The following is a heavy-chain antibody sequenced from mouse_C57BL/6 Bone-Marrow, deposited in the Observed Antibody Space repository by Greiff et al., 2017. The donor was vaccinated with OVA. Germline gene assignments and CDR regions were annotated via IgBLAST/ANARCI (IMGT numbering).Heavy chain of an antibody. CDR1: GYTFTDYY. CDR3: ARDYYGSHWYFDV. D-gene: IGHD1-1*01. V-gene: IGHV1-19*01. Sequence: VQLQQSGPVLVKPGASVKMSCKASGYTFTDYYMNWVKQSHGKSLEWIGVINPYNGGTSYNQTFKGKATLTVDKSSSTAYMELNSLTSEDSAVYYCARDYYGSHWYFDVWGTGTTVTVSS. J-gene: IGHJ1*03. CDR2: INPYNGGT.